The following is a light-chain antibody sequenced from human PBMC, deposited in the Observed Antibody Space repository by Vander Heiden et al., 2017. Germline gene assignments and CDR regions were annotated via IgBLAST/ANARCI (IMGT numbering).Light chain of an antibody. J-gene: IGKJ3*01. CDR2: GAS. V-gene: IGKV1-9*01. Sequence: DIQLTQSPSFLSASVGDRVTITCRASQGISTYLAWYQQKPGKAPNLLISGASTLQSGVPSRFSGSGSGTEFTLTISSLQPEDFATYYCQQVNSYPLGSSFGPGTKVDIK. CDR1: QGISTY. CDR3: QQVNSYPLGSS.